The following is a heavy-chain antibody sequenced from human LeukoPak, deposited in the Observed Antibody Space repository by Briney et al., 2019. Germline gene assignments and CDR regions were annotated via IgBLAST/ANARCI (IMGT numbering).Heavy chain of an antibody. D-gene: IGHD3-10*01. J-gene: IGHJ4*02. CDR3: ARFSPGELAPLH. CDR1: GYTFTSYG. V-gene: IGHV1-18*01. Sequence: ASVKVSCKASGYTFTSYGISWVRQAPGQGLECMGWISAYNGNTNYAQKLQGRVTMTTDTSTSTAYMELRSLRSDDTAVYYCARFSPGELAPLHWGQGTLVTVSS. CDR2: ISAYNGNT.